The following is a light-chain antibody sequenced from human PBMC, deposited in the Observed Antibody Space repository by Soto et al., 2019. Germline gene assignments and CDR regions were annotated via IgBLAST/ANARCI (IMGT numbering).Light chain of an antibody. V-gene: IGKV4-1*01. CDR1: QSLLFSSNNKDY. J-gene: IGKJ4*01. CDR2: WAS. CDR3: QQYYSTPLT. Sequence: DIVLTQSPDSLAVSVGERATINCKSNQSLLFSSNNKDYLAWYQQKTGQPPKLLIYWASSRQSGVPDRFSVSGSGTDFTLTISSLRSEDVAAYYCQQYYSTPLTFGGGTKVEIK.